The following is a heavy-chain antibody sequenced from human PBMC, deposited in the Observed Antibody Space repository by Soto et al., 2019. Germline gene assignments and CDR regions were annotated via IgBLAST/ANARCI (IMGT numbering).Heavy chain of an antibody. J-gene: IGHJ6*02. V-gene: IGHV3-23*01. Sequence: PGGSLRLSCAASGFTFSSYAMSWVRQAPGKGLEWVSAISGSGGSTYYADSVKGRFTISRDNSKNTLYLQMNSLRAEDTAVYYCAKNPVLGYYYGMDVWGQGTTGTVS. CDR1: GFTFSSYA. CDR2: ISGSGGST. CDR3: AKNPVLGYYYGMDV.